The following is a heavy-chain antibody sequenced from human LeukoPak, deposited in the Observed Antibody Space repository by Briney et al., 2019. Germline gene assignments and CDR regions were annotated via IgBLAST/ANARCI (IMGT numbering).Heavy chain of an antibody. D-gene: IGHD2-2*01. CDR2: ISFDGSTK. V-gene: IGHV3-30*03. Sequence: GGSLRLSCAASGFTFSSYGMHWVRQAPGKGLEWVAVISFDGSTKYYADSVKGRFTISRDDSKNTLFLQMNSLRAEDTAVYYCARDSYIVVVPAARPYYYYGMDVWGQGTTVTVSS. CDR1: GFTFSSYG. J-gene: IGHJ6*02. CDR3: ARDSYIVVVPAARPYYYYGMDV.